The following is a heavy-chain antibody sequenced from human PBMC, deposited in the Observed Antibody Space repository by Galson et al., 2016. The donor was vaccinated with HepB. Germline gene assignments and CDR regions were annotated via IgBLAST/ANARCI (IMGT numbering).Heavy chain of an antibody. Sequence: SLRLSCAASGFAFKSFGMHWVRQAPGKGLEWVTVTSYDDSKKYYGDSVRGRFTISRDNSKNTLYLQLSTLRVDDTAVYYCARRGHDYGGGMDVWGQGATVIVAS. J-gene: IGHJ6*02. CDR3: ARRGHDYGGGMDV. CDR2: TSYDDSKK. V-gene: IGHV3-30*03. CDR1: GFAFKSFG. D-gene: IGHD4/OR15-4a*01.